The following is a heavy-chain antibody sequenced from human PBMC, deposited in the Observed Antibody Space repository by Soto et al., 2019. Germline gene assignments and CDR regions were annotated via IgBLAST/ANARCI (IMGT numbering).Heavy chain of an antibody. D-gene: IGHD4-4*01. Sequence: QLQLQESGPGLVKPSETLSLTCSVSGGSISSRTFWWAWIRQPPGKRLEWIGDMYYSGSSYSSPSLKSRVTLSVDTSKNQLSLKLNSVTAADTAVYYCARHPRDDYNYGGSGIFDYWGQGTLVTVAS. CDR3: ARHPRDDYNYGGSGIFDY. J-gene: IGHJ4*02. CDR2: MYYSGSS. CDR1: GGSISSRTFW. V-gene: IGHV4-39*01.